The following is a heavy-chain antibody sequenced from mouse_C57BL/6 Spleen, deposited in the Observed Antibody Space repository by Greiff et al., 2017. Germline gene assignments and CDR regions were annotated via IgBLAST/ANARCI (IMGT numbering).Heavy chain of an antibody. CDR3: TAGYYVLYFDV. D-gene: IGHD2-3*01. Sequence: EVKLVESGGGLVQPGGSMKLSCVASGFTFSNYWMNWVRQSPEKGLEWVAQIRLKSDNYATHHEESVKGRFTISRDDAKSSVYLQMNNLRAEDTGIYYCTAGYYVLYFDVWGTVTTVTVSS. J-gene: IGHJ1*03. V-gene: IGHV6-3*01. CDR1: GFTFSNYW. CDR2: IRLKSDNYAT.